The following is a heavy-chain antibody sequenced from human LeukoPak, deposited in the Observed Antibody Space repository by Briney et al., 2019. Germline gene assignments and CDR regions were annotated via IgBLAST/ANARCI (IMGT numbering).Heavy chain of an antibody. V-gene: IGHV4-30-2*01. CDR1: GGSISSGGYY. CDR3: VGGYYYYFDY. J-gene: IGHJ4*02. Sequence: SETLSLTCTVSGGSISSGGYYWSWIRQPPGKGLEWIGYIYHSGSTYYNPSLKSRVTISVDTSKNQFSLKLSSVTAADTAVYYCVGGYYYYFDYWGQGTLVTVSS. CDR2: IYHSGST. D-gene: IGHD3-22*01.